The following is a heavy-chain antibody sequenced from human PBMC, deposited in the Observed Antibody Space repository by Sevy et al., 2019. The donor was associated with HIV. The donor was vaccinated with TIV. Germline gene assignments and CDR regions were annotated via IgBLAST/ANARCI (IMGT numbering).Heavy chain of an antibody. Sequence: SETLSLTCTVSGASISSNTYYWGWIRQPPGKDLDWIGSIYFSGSAYYNPSLKGRVTISVDTSRNQFSLKVGSVPATDTAVYYCAREGPRIAQFDNWGQGTLVTVSS. D-gene: IGHD6-13*01. CDR1: GASISSNTYY. CDR3: AREGPRIAQFDN. V-gene: IGHV4-39*02. CDR2: IYFSGSA. J-gene: IGHJ4*02.